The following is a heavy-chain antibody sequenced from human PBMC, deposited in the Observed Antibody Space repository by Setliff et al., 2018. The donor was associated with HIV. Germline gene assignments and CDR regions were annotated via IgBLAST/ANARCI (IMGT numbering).Heavy chain of an antibody. Sequence: GASVKVSCKASGYTFSNFAIGWLRQAPGQGLEWMGWISGYSDNTYYAQSLQGRVTMTTDTASSTSYMELKSLRSDDTAVYYCARDRPGMDCTTTSCYAPFDYWGQGTLVTVSS. V-gene: IGHV1-18*01. CDR2: ISGYSDNT. J-gene: IGHJ4*02. CDR3: ARDRPGMDCTTTSCYAPFDY. D-gene: IGHD2-2*01. CDR1: GYTFSNFA.